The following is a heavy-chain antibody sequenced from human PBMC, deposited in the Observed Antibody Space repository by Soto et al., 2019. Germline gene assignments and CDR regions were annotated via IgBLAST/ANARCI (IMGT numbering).Heavy chain of an antibody. CDR2: IYYSGST. Sequence: SETLSLTCTVSGGSISSGDYYWSWIRQPPGKGLEWIGYIYYSGSTYYNPSLKSRVTISVDTSKNQFSLKLSSVTAADTAVYYCARSRGDYDDAFDIWGQGTMVTVSS. V-gene: IGHV4-30-4*01. J-gene: IGHJ3*02. D-gene: IGHD4-17*01. CDR3: ARSRGDYDDAFDI. CDR1: GGSISSGDYY.